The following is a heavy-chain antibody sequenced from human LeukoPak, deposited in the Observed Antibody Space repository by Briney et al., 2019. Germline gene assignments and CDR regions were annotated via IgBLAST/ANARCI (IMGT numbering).Heavy chain of an antibody. V-gene: IGHV3-30-3*01. CDR1: GFTFSSYA. J-gene: IGHJ4*02. Sequence: GGSLRLSCAASGFTFSSYAMHWVRQAPGKGLEWVAVISYDGSNKYYADSVKGRFTTSRDNSKNTLYLQMNSLRAEDTAVYYCARVWGLNFDYWGQGTLVTVSS. CDR2: ISYDGSNK. D-gene: IGHD3-16*01. CDR3: ARVWGLNFDY.